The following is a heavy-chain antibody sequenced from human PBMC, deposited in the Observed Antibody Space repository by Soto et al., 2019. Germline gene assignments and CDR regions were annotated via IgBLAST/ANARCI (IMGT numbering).Heavy chain of an antibody. J-gene: IGHJ4*02. CDR3: ARRRYSSGSPFDY. CDR1: GYSFTSYW. V-gene: IGHV5-10-1*01. Sequence: GESLKISCRGSGYSFTSYWINWVRQMPGKGLEWMGGSDPSDSYTNYSPSFQGHVTISVDKSISTAYLQWSSLKASDTAMYYCARRRYSSGSPFDYWGQGTQVTAPQ. D-gene: IGHD3-22*01. CDR2: SDPSDSYT.